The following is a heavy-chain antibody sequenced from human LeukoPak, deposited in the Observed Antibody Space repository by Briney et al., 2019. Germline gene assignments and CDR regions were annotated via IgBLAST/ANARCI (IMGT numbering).Heavy chain of an antibody. CDR3: ATDNSYGSGSYYT. J-gene: IGHJ4*02. CDR2: IYYSGNT. V-gene: IGHV4-59*01. D-gene: IGHD3-10*01. CDR1: AGSISSYY. Sequence: SETLSLTCTVSAGSISSYYWNWIRQPPGKGLEWIGYIYYSGNTNYNPSLKSRVTISVDTSKNQFSLKLSSVNAADTAVYYCATDNSYGSGSYYTWGQGTLVTVSS.